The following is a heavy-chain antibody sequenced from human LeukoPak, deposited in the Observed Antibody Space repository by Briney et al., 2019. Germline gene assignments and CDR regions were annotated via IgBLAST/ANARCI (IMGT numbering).Heavy chain of an antibody. CDR1: GFSFSDYY. Sequence: GGSLRLSCAGSGFSFSDYYMSWIRQAPGKGLEWVSAISGSGGSTYYADSVKGRFTISRDNSKNTLYLQMNSLRAEDTAVYYCAKGTIAVAGLFDYWGQGTLVTVSS. D-gene: IGHD6-19*01. J-gene: IGHJ4*02. V-gene: IGHV3-23*01. CDR2: ISGSGGST. CDR3: AKGTIAVAGLFDY.